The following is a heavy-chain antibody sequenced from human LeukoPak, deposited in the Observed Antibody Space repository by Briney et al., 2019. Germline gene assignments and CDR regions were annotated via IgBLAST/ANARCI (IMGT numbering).Heavy chain of an antibody. CDR3: AREGRCSSTSCYSGGDDWFDP. Sequence: SVEVSCKASGGTFSSYAISWVRQAPGQGLEWMGGIIPIFGTANYAQKFQGRVTITADESTSTAYMELSSLRSEDTAVYYCAREGRCSSTSCYSGGDDWFDPWGQGTLVTVSS. J-gene: IGHJ5*02. CDR1: GGTFSSYA. D-gene: IGHD2-2*01. V-gene: IGHV1-69*01. CDR2: IIPIFGTA.